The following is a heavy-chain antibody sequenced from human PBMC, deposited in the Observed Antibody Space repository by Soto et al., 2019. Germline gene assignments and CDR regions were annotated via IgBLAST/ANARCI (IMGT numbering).Heavy chain of an antibody. CDR3: AKDYTLYYDFWSGAPYYYYMDV. CDR2: ISYDGSNK. J-gene: IGHJ6*03. CDR1: GFTFSSYG. D-gene: IGHD3-3*01. Sequence: GGSLRLSCAASGFTFSSYGMHWVRQAPGKGLEWVAVISYDGSNKYYADSVKGRFTISRDNSKNTLYLQMNSLRAEDTAVYYCAKDYTLYYDFWSGAPYYYYMDVWGKGTTVTVSS. V-gene: IGHV3-30*18.